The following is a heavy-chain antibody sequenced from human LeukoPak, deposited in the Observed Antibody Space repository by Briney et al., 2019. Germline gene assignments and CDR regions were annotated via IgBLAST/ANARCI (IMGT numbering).Heavy chain of an antibody. V-gene: IGHV1-58*02. J-gene: IGHJ5*02. CDR2: IVVGSGNT. Sequence: SVKVSCKASGFTFTSSAMQWVRQARGQRLEWIGWIVVGSGNTNYAQRFQERVTITRDMSTSTAYMELSSLRSEDTAVYYCAADYLVPAALDPWGQGTLVTVSS. CDR3: AADYLVPAALDP. CDR1: GFTFTSSA. D-gene: IGHD2-2*01.